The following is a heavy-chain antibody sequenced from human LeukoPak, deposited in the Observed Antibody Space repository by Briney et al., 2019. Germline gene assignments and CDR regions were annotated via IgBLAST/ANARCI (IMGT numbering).Heavy chain of an antibody. CDR2: IYPGDSTI. CDR3: ARRGGAFYEDY. D-gene: IGHD2-21*01. J-gene: IGHJ4*02. Sequence: GESLKISCKGSGYTFTNYWIAWVRQMPGKGREWMGIIYPGDSTIKYSPSFQGQVAISADKSISTAYLQWRSLQASDTAIYYCARRGGAFYEDYWGQGTLVTVSS. V-gene: IGHV5-51*01. CDR1: GYTFTNYW.